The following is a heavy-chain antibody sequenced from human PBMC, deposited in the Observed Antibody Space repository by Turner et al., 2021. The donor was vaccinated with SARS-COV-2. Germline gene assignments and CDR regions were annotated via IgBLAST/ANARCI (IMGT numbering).Heavy chain of an antibody. V-gene: IGHV3-9*01. J-gene: IGHJ6*02. D-gene: IGHD3-10*01. Sequence: EVQLVESGGGLVQPGRSMRIACAAYGFTFDDYVMHWVRQAPGKGLEWVSGISWNSGSIVYADSVKGRFTISRDNAKNSLYLQMNSLRAEDTALYYCAKDMVRGVIYYYYGMDVWGQGTAVTVSS. CDR3: AKDMVRGVIYYYYGMDV. CDR1: GFTFDDYV. CDR2: ISWNSGSI.